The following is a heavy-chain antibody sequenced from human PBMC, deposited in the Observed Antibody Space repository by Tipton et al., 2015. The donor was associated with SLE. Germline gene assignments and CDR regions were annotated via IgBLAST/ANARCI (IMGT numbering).Heavy chain of an antibody. CDR1: GLTFSSYW. CDR3: ARDPGASCRWGVDV. V-gene: IGHV3-7*01. D-gene: IGHD3-10*01. Sequence: QLVQSGGGLVPPGGSLRLSCAASGLTFSSYWMTWVRQAPGKGLEWVANIKQDGSEKYYVDSVKGRFTISRDNAKNSLYLQMNSLRAEDTAVYYCARDPGASCRWGVDVWGQGTTVTVSS. CDR2: IKQDGSEK. J-gene: IGHJ6*02.